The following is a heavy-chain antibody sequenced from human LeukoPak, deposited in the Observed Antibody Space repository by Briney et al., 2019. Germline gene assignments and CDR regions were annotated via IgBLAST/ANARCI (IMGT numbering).Heavy chain of an antibody. J-gene: IGHJ4*02. CDR2: IKQDESEK. V-gene: IGHV3-7*01. Sequence: GGSLRLSCAASGFTFKSYWMSWVRQAPGKGLEWVANIKQDESEKYYVDSVEGRFTISRDNANNSLYLQMNSLRAEDTAVYYCARGQGEEFDFWGQGTLVTVSS. D-gene: IGHD3-16*01. CDR1: GFTFKSYW. CDR3: ARGQGEEFDF.